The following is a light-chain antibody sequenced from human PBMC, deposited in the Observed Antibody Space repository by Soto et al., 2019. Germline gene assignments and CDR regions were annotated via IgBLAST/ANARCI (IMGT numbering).Light chain of an antibody. V-gene: IGLV2-14*01. J-gene: IGLJ1*01. Sequence: QSALTQPASVSGSPGQSITISCTGTSSDVGGYDYVFWYQQHPGKAPKLMIYDVTNRPSGVSNRLSGSKSGNTASLTISGLQAEDEADYYCISYASINTHAFGSGSKLTVL. CDR2: DVT. CDR3: ISYASINTHA. CDR1: SSDVGGYDY.